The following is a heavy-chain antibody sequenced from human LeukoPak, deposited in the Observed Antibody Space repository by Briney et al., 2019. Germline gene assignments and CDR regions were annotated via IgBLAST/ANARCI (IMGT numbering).Heavy chain of an antibody. CDR1: GGSFSRYY. Sequence: SETLSLTCAVYGGSFSRYYWSWIRQSPGKGLEWIAEINHRGDTNYNPSVKSRVTISVDTSKNQFSLKVTSLTAADTAVYFYARGPTISETGYFDYWGQGTLVTVSS. V-gene: IGHV4-34*01. CDR3: ARGPTISETGYFDY. J-gene: IGHJ4*03. D-gene: IGHD1-1*01. CDR2: INHRGDT.